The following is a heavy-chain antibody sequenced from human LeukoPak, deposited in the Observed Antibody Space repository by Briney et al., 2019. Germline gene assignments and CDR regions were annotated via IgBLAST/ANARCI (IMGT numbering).Heavy chain of an antibody. V-gene: IGHV1-18*01. CDR2: ISTYNGNT. CDR3: ARSGVVEAAASSY. Sequence: ASVKLSCYASGYTFTSYAITMVRQPPGQGLEWMGWISTYNGNTDSAKKLQGRATMTTQTSTSTAYMEVRGLRSDETAAYYCARSGVVEAAASSYWGEGTLVTVSS. J-gene: IGHJ4*02. D-gene: IGHD2-15*01. CDR1: GYTFTSYA.